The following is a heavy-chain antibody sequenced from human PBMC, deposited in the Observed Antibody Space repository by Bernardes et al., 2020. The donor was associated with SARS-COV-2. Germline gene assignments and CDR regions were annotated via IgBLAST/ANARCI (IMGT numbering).Heavy chain of an antibody. CDR2: ISGYNGNT. Sequence: ASVKVSCKASGYTYTNYGIGWVRQAPGHGLEWLGWISGYNGNTNYARHLQGRITMTSDLSTKTAFMELRRLRSDDTAVYYCVSHSSGFRSFDFWGQGALVTVSS. CDR3: VSHSSGFRSFDF. J-gene: IGHJ4*02. V-gene: IGHV1-18*04. CDR1: GYTYTNYG. D-gene: IGHD3-22*01.